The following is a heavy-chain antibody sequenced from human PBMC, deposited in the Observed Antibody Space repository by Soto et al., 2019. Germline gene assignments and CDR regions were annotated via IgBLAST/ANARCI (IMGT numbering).Heavy chain of an antibody. V-gene: IGHV4-31*03. Sequence: PSETLSLTCTVSGGSISSGGYYWSWIRQHPGKGLEWIGYIYYSGSTYYNPSLKSRVTISVDTSKNQFSLKLSSVTAADTAVYYCARGFQHNWFDPWGQGTLVTVPS. D-gene: IGHD2-2*01. CDR1: GGSISSGGYY. J-gene: IGHJ5*02. CDR3: ARGFQHNWFDP. CDR2: IYYSGST.